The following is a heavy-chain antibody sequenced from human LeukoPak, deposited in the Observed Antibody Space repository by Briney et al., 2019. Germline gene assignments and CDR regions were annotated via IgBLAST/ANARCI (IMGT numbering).Heavy chain of an antibody. CDR2: ISAYKGNT. J-gene: IGHJ5*02. CDR1: GYTFISYG. CDR3: ARVRGRSNWFNP. V-gene: IGHV1-18*04. D-gene: IGHD3-16*01. Sequence: ASVKVSCKASGYTFISYGISWVRQAPGQGLEWMGWISAYKGNTKHAEKFQGRDTMTTDTSTSTAYMELRSLRSDDTAVYYCARVRGRSNWFNPWGQGTLVTVSS.